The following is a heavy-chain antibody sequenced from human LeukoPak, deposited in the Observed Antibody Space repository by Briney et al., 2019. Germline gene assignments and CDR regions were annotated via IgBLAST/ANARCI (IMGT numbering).Heavy chain of an antibody. CDR3: ARTTSDNGDFDY. J-gene: IGHJ4*02. Sequence: ASVKVSCKASGYTFTSYGISWVRQAPGQGLEWMGWIRAYNGNTNYAQKLQGRVTMTTDTSTSTAYMELRSLRSDNTAVYYCARTTSDNGDFDYWGQGTLVTVSS. CDR2: IRAYNGNT. CDR1: GYTFTSYG. V-gene: IGHV1-18*01. D-gene: IGHD1-1*01.